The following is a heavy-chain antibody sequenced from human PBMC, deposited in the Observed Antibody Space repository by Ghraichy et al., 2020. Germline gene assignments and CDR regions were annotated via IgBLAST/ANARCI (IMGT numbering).Heavy chain of an antibody. CDR2: ITSSSSFR. D-gene: IGHD4-23*01. CDR3: ARGSTVVRFFYDDGMDV. J-gene: IGHJ6*02. V-gene: IGHV3-48*02. CDR1: GFTFSSYS. Sequence: GGSLRLSCVGSGFTFSSYSMNWVRQSPGKGLEWVSYITSSSSFRSYADSVKGRFTISRDNAHNSVYLQMNSLREEDTAVYFCARGSTVVRFFYDDGMDVWGQGTTVTVSS.